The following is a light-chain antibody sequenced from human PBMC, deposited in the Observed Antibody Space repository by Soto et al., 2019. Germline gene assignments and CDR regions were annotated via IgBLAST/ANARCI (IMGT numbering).Light chain of an antibody. Sequence: EIVLTQSPGTLSLSPGDRATLFCRASQSVSSSYLAWYQQKPGQAPRLLIFGTSSRATGIPDRFSGSGSGTDFTLTISRLEPEDFAVYYCQQYGSSPRTFGHGTKVEVK. V-gene: IGKV3-20*01. J-gene: IGKJ1*01. CDR2: GTS. CDR3: QQYGSSPRT. CDR1: QSVSSSY.